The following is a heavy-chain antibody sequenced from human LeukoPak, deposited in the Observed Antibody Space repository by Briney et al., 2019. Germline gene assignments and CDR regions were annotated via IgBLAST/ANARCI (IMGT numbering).Heavy chain of an antibody. V-gene: IGHV3-7*01. D-gene: IGHD3-22*01. CDR2: IKQDGSEK. CDR1: GFSFGDYY. CDR3: ASGYYYDSSGPPDYFDY. Sequence: GGSLRLSCAASGFSFGDYYMTWIHQAPGKGLEWVANIKQDGSEKYYMDSVKGRFTISRDNAKNSVYLQINSLRAEDTAVYYCASGYYYDSSGPPDYFDYWGQGTLVTVSS. J-gene: IGHJ4*02.